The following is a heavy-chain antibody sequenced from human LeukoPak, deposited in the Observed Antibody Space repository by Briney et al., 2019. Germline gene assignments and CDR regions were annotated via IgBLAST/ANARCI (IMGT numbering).Heavy chain of an antibody. D-gene: IGHD6-19*01. CDR3: ARGRGWYELDYFDY. CDR2: MNPNSGNT. Sequence: ASVKVSCKASGYTFTSYDINWVRQATGQGLEWMGWMNPNSGNTGYAQKFQGRVTITRNTSISTAYMELSSLRSEDTAVYYCARGRGWYELDYFDYWGQGTLVTVSS. CDR1: GYTFTSYD. J-gene: IGHJ4*02. V-gene: IGHV1-8*03.